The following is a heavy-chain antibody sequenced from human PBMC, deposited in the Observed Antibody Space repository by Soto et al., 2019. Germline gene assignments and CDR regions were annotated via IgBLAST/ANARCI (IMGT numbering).Heavy chain of an antibody. CDR2: NNPSGSST. CDR3: ARGGLTGSYYAFDY. V-gene: IGHV1-46*01. Sequence: QVQLVQSGAEVKKPGASVTVSCKASGYTFTMYYVHWVRQAPGQGVGWMGINNPSGSSTSYAQKFQGRVTMTRDTSTTTVYMELSSLRSEDTALYYCARGGLTGSYYAFDYWGQGTLVTVSS. CDR1: GYTFTMYY. D-gene: IGHD1-26*01. J-gene: IGHJ4*02.